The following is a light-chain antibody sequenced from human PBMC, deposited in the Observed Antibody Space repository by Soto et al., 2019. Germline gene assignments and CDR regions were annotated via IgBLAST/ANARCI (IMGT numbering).Light chain of an antibody. J-gene: IGKJ2*01. CDR2: WAS. Sequence: DIVMTQSPDSLAVSLGERATINCKSSQSVLYSSNNKNYLGWYQQKPGQTPKLLIYWASTRDSVVPDRFSGRGSGPDFTLTISSLQAEDVAVYYCQQYYSPPYTFGQGTRLEIK. CDR3: QQYYSPPYT. CDR1: QSVLYSSNNKNY. V-gene: IGKV4-1*01.